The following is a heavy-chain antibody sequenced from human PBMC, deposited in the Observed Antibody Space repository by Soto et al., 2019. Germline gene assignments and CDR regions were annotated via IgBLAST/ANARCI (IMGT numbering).Heavy chain of an antibody. CDR1: GFTFSDYY. D-gene: IGHD5-12*01. CDR2: ISGDGRTR. CDR3: ARALLFYTGYPGY. V-gene: IGHV3-11*01. J-gene: IGHJ4*02. Sequence: GGSLRLSCAASGFTFSDYYINWIRQAPGKGLEWVSYISGDGRTRDYADSVKGRFTISRDNAKNSVFLQMDSLRAEDTALYYCARALLFYTGYPGYWGQGTLVTVSS.